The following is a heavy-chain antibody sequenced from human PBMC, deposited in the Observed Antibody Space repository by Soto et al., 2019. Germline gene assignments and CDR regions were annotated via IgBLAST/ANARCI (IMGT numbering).Heavy chain of an antibody. D-gene: IGHD4-17*01. CDR1: GYTFTSYA. CDR3: ARELRNGYSLNWFDP. V-gene: IGHV1-3*01. CDR2: INAGNGNT. Sequence: QVQLVQSGAEVKKPGASVKGSCKASGYTFTSYAMHWVRQAPGQRLEWMGWINAGNGNTKYSQKFQGRVTITRDTSASTAYMELSSLRSEDTAVYYCARELRNGYSLNWFDPWGQGTLVTVSS. J-gene: IGHJ5*02.